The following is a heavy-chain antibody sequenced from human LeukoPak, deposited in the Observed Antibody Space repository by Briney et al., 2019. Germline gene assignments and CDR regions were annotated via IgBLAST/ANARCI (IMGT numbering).Heavy chain of an antibody. CDR3: ARAMAKGGNPDWYFDL. V-gene: IGHV4-59*01. J-gene: IGHJ2*01. CDR1: GGSISSYY. Sequence: SETLSLTCTVSGGSISSYYWSWIRQPPGKALEWIGYIYYSGSTNYNPSLKSRVTISVDTSKNQFSLKLNSVTAADTAVYYCARAMAKGGNPDWYFDLWGRGTLVTVSS. CDR2: IYYSGST. D-gene: IGHD4-23*01.